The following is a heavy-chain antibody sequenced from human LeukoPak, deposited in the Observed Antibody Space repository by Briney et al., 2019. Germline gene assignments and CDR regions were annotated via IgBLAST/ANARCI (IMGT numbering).Heavy chain of an antibody. CDR2: IIPIFGTA. D-gene: IGHD3-9*01. CDR1: GGTFSSNA. J-gene: IGHJ5*02. CDR3: ARDLVHHRVLASGYNWFDP. Sequence: SVKVSCKASGGTFSSNAISWVRQAPGQGLEWMGGIIPIFGTANYAQKFQGRVTITADESTTTAYMELRSLRSDDTAVYYCARDLVHHRVLASGYNWFDPWGQGTLVTVSS. V-gene: IGHV1-69*13.